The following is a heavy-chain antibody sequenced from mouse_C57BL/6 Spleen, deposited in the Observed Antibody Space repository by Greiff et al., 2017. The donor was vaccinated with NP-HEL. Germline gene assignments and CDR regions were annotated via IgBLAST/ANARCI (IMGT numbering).Heavy chain of an antibody. V-gene: IGHV5-17*01. CDR2: ISSGSSTI. CDR3: ARGGPNWYFDD. Sequence: EVQLVESGGGLVKPGGSLKLSCAASGFTFSDYGMHWVRQAPEKGLEWVAYISSGSSTIYYADTVKGRFTISRDNAKNTLFLQMSSLRSEDTAMYYCARGGPNWYFDDWGTGTPVTVSS. J-gene: IGHJ1*03. CDR1: GFTFSDYG.